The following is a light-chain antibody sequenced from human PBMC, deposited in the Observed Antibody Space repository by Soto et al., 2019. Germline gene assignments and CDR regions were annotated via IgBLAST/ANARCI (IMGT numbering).Light chain of an antibody. CDR1: QSVSSK. J-gene: IGKJ1*01. CDR3: QQYNNWPGT. CDR2: GAS. V-gene: IGKV3-15*01. Sequence: EIVLTQSPGTLSVSPGEIATLSCRASQSVSSKLAWYQQKPGQAPRLLFYGASTVATVIPARFSGSGSETEFTLSISSLQSEDFAVYYCQQYNNWPGTFGQGTKVEIK.